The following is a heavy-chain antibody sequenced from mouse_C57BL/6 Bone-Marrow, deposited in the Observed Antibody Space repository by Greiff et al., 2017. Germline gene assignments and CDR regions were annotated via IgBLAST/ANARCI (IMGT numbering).Heavy chain of an antibody. J-gene: IGHJ3*01. D-gene: IGHD1-1*01. CDR2: ISSGGDYI. V-gene: IGHV5-9-1*02. Sequence: EVQGVESGAGLVKPGGSLKLSCAASGFTFSSYAMSWVRQTPEKRLEWVAYISSGGDYIYYADTVKGRFTISRDNARNTLYLQMSSLKSEDTAMYYCTRDPVTTGFAYWGQGTLVTVSA. CDR1: GFTFSSYA. CDR3: TRDPVTTGFAY.